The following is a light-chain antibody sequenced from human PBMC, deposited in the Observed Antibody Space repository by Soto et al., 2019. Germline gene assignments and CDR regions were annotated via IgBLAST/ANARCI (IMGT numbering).Light chain of an antibody. V-gene: IGKV3-15*01. CDR1: QSVSSK. Sequence: EIVMPQSPATLSVSPGERAALSGRASQSVSSKLAWYRQRPGQAPRLVIYDTSTRATGVPARFSGSGSGTEFTLTISSLQSEDFGVYYCQQYNDWFSITFGQGTRLEIK. J-gene: IGKJ5*01. CDR2: DTS. CDR3: QQYNDWFSIT.